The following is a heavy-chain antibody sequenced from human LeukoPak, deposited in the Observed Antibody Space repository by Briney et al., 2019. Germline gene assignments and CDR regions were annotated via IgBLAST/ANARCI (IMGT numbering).Heavy chain of an antibody. V-gene: IGHV4-4*07. CDR3: ARGRRYCSSTSCYHPYYYMDV. D-gene: IGHD2-2*01. CDR1: GGSISSYY. Sequence: SETLSLTCTVSGGSISSYYWSWIRQPAGKGLEWIGRIYTSGSTNYNPSLKSRVTMSVDTSKNQFSLKPSSVTAADTAVYYCARGRRYCSSTSCYHPYYYMDVWGKGTTVTVSS. CDR2: IYTSGST. J-gene: IGHJ6*03.